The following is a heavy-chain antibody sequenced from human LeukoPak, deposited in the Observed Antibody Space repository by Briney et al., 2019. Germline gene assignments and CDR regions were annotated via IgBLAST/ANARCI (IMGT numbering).Heavy chain of an antibody. Sequence: SETLSLTCTVSGGSISSYYWSWIRQPPGKGLEWIGYISYSGSTNYNPSLKSRATISLDTSKNQFSLKLSSVTAADTAVYYCAGHHPRNTVDFWGQGTLVTVSS. D-gene: IGHD2/OR15-2a*01. CDR2: ISYSGST. CDR3: AGHHPRNTVDF. CDR1: GGSISSYY. V-gene: IGHV4-59*08. J-gene: IGHJ4*02.